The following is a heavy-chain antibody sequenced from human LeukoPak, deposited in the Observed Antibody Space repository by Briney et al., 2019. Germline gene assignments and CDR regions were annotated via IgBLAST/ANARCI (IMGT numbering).Heavy chain of an antibody. V-gene: IGHV4-59*01. J-gene: IGHJ4*01. CDR3: ARGRRTIFGVGTPHLDY. CDR2: IHDSDNT. CDR1: GGSISSYY. D-gene: IGHD3-3*01. Sequence: SETLSLTCTVSGGSISSYYWSWIRQSPGKGLEWIGYIHDSDNTYYSPSLKSRVTISVDTSMNQFSLRLNSMTAAATGVYYCARGRRTIFGVGTPHLDYSGQGALVTVSS.